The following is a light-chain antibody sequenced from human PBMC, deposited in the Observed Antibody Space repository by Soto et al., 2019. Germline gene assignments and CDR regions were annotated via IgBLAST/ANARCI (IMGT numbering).Light chain of an antibody. J-gene: IGLJ2*01. Sequence: QSALTQPRSVSGSPGQSVNISCTGTSSDVGGYKYVSWYQQHAGTAPKLMMYDVSKRPSGVPDRFSGSKSGNTASLTISGLQAEDEADYYCCSYAGSYTFVFGGGTKVTVL. CDR3: CSYAGSYTFV. CDR1: SSDVGGYKY. V-gene: IGLV2-11*01. CDR2: DVS.